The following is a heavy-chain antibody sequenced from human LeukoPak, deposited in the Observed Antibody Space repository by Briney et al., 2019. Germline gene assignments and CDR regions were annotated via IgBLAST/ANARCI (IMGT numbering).Heavy chain of an antibody. CDR3: ARDLIAVRPGWFDP. CDR1: GYTFTTYG. CDR2: ISAYNGDT. D-gene: IGHD6-6*01. Sequence: ASVKVSCKASGYTFTTYGINWVRQAAGQGLEWMGWISAYNGDTNYAQKFQDRVTMTTDPSTSTAYKELRSRRSDDTAVYYCARDLIAVRPGWFDPWGQGTLVTVSS. J-gene: IGHJ5*02. V-gene: IGHV1-18*01.